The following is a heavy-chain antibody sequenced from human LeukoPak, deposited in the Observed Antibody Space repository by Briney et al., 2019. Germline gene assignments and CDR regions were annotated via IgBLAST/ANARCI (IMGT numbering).Heavy chain of an antibody. V-gene: IGHV1-2*02. J-gene: IGHJ5*02. CDR1: GYTFTSYY. CDR3: ARDNQFYGSGSYYNWFDP. CDR2: INPNSGGT. D-gene: IGHD3-10*01. Sequence: ASVKVSCKASGYTFTSYYMHWVRQAPGQGLEWMGWINPNSGGTNYAQKFQGRVTMTRDTSISTAYMELSRLRSDDTAVYYCARDNQFYGSGSYYNWFDPWGQGTLVTVSS.